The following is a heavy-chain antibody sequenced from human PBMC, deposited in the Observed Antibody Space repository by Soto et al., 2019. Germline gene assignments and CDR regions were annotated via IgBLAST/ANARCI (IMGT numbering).Heavy chain of an antibody. D-gene: IGHD6-19*01. CDR2: IVVGSGNT. J-gene: IGHJ5*02. Sequence: QMQLVQSGPEVKKPGTSVKVSCKASGFTFTSSAVQWVRQARGQRLEWIGWIVVGSGNTNYAQKFQERVTITRDMSTSTAYMELSSLRSEDTAVYYCAAASPVAGHWFDPWGQGTLVTISS. V-gene: IGHV1-58*01. CDR3: AAASPVAGHWFDP. CDR1: GFTFTSSA.